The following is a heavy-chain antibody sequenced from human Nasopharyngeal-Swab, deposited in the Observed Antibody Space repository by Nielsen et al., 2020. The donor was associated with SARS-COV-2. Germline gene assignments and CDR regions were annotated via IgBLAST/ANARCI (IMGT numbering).Heavy chain of an antibody. CDR2: ISSSSTYI. CDR3: AGAYGSGSYFAFDL. D-gene: IGHD3-10*01. Sequence: GESLKISCAASGFTFSTYSMNWVRQAPGKGLEWVSSISSSSTYIYYADSVKGRFTISRDNAENSLYLQMNSLRAEDTAVYYCAGAYGSGSYFAFDLWGQGTMVTVSS. V-gene: IGHV3-21*01. CDR1: GFTFSTYS. J-gene: IGHJ3*01.